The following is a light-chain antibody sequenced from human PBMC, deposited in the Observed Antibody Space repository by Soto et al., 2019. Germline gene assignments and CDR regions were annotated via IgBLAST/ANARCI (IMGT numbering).Light chain of an antibody. CDR3: QQRSDWPWT. V-gene: IGKV3-11*01. CDR2: DVS. J-gene: IGKJ1*01. Sequence: EIVLTQSPATLSLSPGERVTLSCRASESVTDYLAWYQQKPGQAPRLLVYDVSYRAAGIPTRFSGGGSGTDFTLTISNVEPEDFAVYYCQQRSDWPWTFGQGTKVDNK. CDR1: ESVTDY.